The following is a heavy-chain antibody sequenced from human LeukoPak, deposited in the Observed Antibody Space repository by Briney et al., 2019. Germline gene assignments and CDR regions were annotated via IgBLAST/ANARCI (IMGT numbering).Heavy chain of an antibody. Sequence: GESLQISCKGSGYSFTSYWIGWVRQMPEKGLEWMGIIYPGDSDTRYSPSFQGQVTISADKSISTAYLQWSSLKASDTAMYYCARYQYSTSSAGRGGFDYWGQGTLVTVSS. CDR3: ARYQYSTSSAGRGGFDY. D-gene: IGHD6-6*01. J-gene: IGHJ4*02. V-gene: IGHV5-51*01. CDR2: IYPGDSDT. CDR1: GYSFTSYW.